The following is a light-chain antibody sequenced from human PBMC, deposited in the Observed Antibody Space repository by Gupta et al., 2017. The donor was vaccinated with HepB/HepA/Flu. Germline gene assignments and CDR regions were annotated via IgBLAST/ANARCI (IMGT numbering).Light chain of an antibody. CDR2: DVI. J-gene: IGLJ1*01. CDR1: SSDVGNYNS. CDR3: CSYAGRYTYV. V-gene: IGLV2-11*01. Sequence: QSALTQPRSVSGSPGQSVTISCTGTSSDVGNYNSVSWYQQHPGKAPKLIIDDVIKPPSGVTDRFSGSKSGNTASLTISELQAEDEADYHCCSYAGRYTYVFGNGTKVTVL.